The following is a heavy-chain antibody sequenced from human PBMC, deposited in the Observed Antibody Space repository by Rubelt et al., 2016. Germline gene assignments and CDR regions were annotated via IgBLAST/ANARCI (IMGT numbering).Heavy chain of an antibody. CDR3: ARDSGDKVGQSWYFYGMDV. CDR2: IHYSGST. Sequence: QVQLQESGPGLVKPSETLSLTCTVSGDSISSYYWSWIRQPPGKGLEWIAYIHYSGSTKYDPYLKSRVTISVDTSKNQFSLSVNSVTAAETAVDYCARDSGDKVGQSWYFYGMDVWGLGTAVTVSS. D-gene: IGHD3-10*01. CDR1: GDSISSYY. J-gene: IGHJ6*02. V-gene: IGHV4-59*01.